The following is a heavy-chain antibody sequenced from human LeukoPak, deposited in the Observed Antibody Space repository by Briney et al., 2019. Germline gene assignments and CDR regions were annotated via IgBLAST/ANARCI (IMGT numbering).Heavy chain of an antibody. CDR2: IYYSGST. D-gene: IGHD5-12*01. V-gene: IGHV4-61*01. J-gene: IGHJ6*02. CDR1: GGSVSSGSYY. CDR3: ARDRGYSGYFIYYGMDV. Sequence: SETLSLTCTVSGGSVSSGSYYWSWIRQPPGKGLEWIGYIYYSGSTNYNPSLKSRVTISVDTSKNQFSQELSSVTAADTAVYYCARDRGYSGYFIYYGMDVWGQGTTVTVSS.